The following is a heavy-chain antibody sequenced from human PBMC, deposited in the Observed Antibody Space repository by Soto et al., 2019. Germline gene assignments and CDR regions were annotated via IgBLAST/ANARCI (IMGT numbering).Heavy chain of an antibody. CDR3: AKDMGGSGSPDSYYYGIDL. CDR1: GFTFDDYA. Sequence: PWGSLRLSCAASGFTFDDYAMHWVRQAPGKGLEWVSGISFNSGIIGYADSVKGRFTISRDNAKKSLYLQMNSLRAEDTALYYSAKDMGGSGSPDSYYYGIDLWGPGTKVSVSS. J-gene: IGHJ6*02. D-gene: IGHD3-10*01. V-gene: IGHV3-9*01. CDR2: ISFNSGII.